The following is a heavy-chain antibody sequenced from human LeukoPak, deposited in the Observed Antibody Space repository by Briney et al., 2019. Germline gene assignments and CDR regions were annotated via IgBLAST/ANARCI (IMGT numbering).Heavy chain of an antibody. J-gene: IGHJ4*02. CDR1: GASISTYY. D-gene: IGHD6-19*01. CDR2: IYHGGGT. CDR3: ARDQEHWLGGLDY. V-gene: IGHV4-59*01. Sequence: PSETLSLTCTVSGASISTYYWSWIRQPPGKGLEWIGYIYHGGGTIYNPSLKGRVTISVDTSKKQFSLKLSSVTTADTAVYYCARDQEHWLGGLDYWGQGILVTVSS.